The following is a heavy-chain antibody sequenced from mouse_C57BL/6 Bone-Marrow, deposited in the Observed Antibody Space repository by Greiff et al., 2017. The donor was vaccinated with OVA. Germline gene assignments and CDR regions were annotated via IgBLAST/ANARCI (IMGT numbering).Heavy chain of an antibody. D-gene: IGHD1-1*01. V-gene: IGHV1-85*01. J-gene: IGHJ1*03. CDR3: ARPCGSSPMYFDV. Sequence: QVQLQQSGPELVKPGASVKLSCKASGYTFTSYDINWVKQRPGQGLEWIGWIYPRDGSPKYNEKFKGKATLTVDTSSSTAYMELNSLTSEDSAVYFCARPCGSSPMYFDVWGTGTTVTVSS. CDR1: GYTFTSYD. CDR2: IYPRDGSP.